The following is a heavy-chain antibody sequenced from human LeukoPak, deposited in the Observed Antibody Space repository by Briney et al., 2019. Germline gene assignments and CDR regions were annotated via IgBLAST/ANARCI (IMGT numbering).Heavy chain of an antibody. Sequence: GGSLRLSCVASGFPFSDYYMSWIRQAPGEGLVWVAYISGSGSDIYYADSVKGRFTISRDNAANSLHLQMNSLRAEDTAVYYCARLSYKKSQRLRYFDWPDEALDYWGQGTLVTVSS. CDR3: ARLSYKKSQRLRYFDWPDEALDY. D-gene: IGHD3-9*01. J-gene: IGHJ4*02. CDR2: ISGSGSDI. V-gene: IGHV3-11*01. CDR1: GFPFSDYY.